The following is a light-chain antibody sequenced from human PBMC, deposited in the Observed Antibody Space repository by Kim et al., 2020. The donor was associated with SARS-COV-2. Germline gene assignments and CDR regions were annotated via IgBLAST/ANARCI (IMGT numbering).Light chain of an antibody. V-gene: IGLV2-11*01. CDR1: RSDVGGYNF. J-gene: IGLJ1*01. CDR2: DVT. CDR3: CSYAGTYVYV. Sequence: GQSVTISCTGGRSDVGGYNFVFWYQHYPSKAPKLMIYDVTKRPSGVPDRFAGSKSGNTASLTISGLQAEDEADYYCCSYAGTYVYVFGAGTKVTVL.